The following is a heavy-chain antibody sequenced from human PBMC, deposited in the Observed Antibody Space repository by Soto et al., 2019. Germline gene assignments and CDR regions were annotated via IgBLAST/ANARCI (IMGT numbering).Heavy chain of an antibody. D-gene: IGHD4-17*01. CDR3: ARSFPTVTSKGYYYYYMDV. CDR2: INAGNGNT. V-gene: IGHV1-3*01. J-gene: IGHJ6*03. Sequence: ASVKVSFNASGYTFTSYAMHWVRQAPGQRREWMGWINAGNGNTKYSQKFQGRVTITRDTSASTAYMELSSLRSEDTAVYYCARSFPTVTSKGYYYYYMDVWGKGTTVTVSS. CDR1: GYTFTSYA.